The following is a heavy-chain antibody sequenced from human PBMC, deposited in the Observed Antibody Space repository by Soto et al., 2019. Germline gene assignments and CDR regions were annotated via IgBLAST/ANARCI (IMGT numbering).Heavy chain of an antibody. Sequence: GGSLRLSCAASGFTFSSYSMNWVRQAPGKGLEWVSSISSSSYIYYADSVKGRFTISRDNAKNSLYLQMNSLRAEDTAVYYCARDGITGSSLDYYYYMDVWGKGTTVTVSS. CDR1: GFTFSSYS. J-gene: IGHJ6*03. V-gene: IGHV3-21*01. D-gene: IGHD6-6*01. CDR3: ARDGITGSSLDYYYYMDV. CDR2: ISSSSYI.